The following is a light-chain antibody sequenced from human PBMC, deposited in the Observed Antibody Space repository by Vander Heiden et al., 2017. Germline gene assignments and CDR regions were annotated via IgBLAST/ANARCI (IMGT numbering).Light chain of an antibody. J-gene: IGLJ2*01. Sequence: QSVLTQPPSVSGAPGQRVTISCTGSSSNIGAGDDVHWDQQLPGPATKLLIYGNSNRPSGVPDRFSGAKSGTSASLAITGLQAEDEADDYCQSYDSSLSDVVFGGGTKLTVL. CDR1: SSNIGAGDD. V-gene: IGLV1-40*01. CDR2: GNS. CDR3: QSYDSSLSDVV.